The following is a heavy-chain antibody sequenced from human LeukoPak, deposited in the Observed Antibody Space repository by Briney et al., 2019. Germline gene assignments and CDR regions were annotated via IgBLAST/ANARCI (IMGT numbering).Heavy chain of an antibody. CDR3: ARAYDYGGNSDYFDN. V-gene: IGHV4-4*07. D-gene: IGHD4-23*01. CDR1: GGSISSYY. CDR2: IYTSGST. Sequence: SETLSLTCTVSGGSISSYYWSWIRQPAGKGLEWIGRIYTSGSTNYNPSLKSRVTMSVDTSKNQFSLKLSSVTAADTAVYYCARAYDYGGNSDYFDNWGQGTLVTVSS. J-gene: IGHJ4*02.